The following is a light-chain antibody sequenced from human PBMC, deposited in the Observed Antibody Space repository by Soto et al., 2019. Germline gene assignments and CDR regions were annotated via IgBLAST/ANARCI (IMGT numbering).Light chain of an antibody. CDR2: ANI. J-gene: IGLJ1*01. V-gene: IGLV1-40*01. CDR1: SSNIGSHY. CDR3: QSYDGSPSGYV. Sequence: QSVLTQPPSASGTPGQRITISCSGSSSNIGSHYVYWYQQLPGTAPKLLIFANIIRPSGVPDRFSGSKHDTSGSMGTARFRAEDGADDYWQSYDGSPSGYVVGTGTKVTVL.